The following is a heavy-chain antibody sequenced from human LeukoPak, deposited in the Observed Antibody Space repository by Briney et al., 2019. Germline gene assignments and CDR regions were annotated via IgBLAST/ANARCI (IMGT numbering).Heavy chain of an antibody. Sequence: PGGSLRLSCAASGFTFSSYAMNWVRQAPGKGLEWVSAISGSGGSTYYADSVKGRFTIPRDNPMNTLYLQMNSLRAEDTAVYYCAKGSSETAMVAYYFDYWGQGTLVTVSS. CDR2: ISGSGGST. D-gene: IGHD5-18*01. CDR3: AKGSSETAMVAYYFDY. V-gene: IGHV3-23*01. CDR1: GFTFSSYA. J-gene: IGHJ4*02.